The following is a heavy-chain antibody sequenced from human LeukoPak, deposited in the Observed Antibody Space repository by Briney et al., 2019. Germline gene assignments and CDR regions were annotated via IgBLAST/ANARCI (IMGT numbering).Heavy chain of an antibody. D-gene: IGHD2-2*02. V-gene: IGHV3-23*01. Sequence: GGSLRLSCAASGFTFSSYSMNWVRQAPGKGLEWVSAISGSGGSTYYADSVKGRFTISRDNSKNTLYLQMNSLRAEDTAVYYCAKDRKDCSSTSCYTTRYNWFDPWGQGTLVTVSS. CDR1: GFTFSSYS. CDR3: AKDRKDCSSTSCYTTRYNWFDP. CDR2: ISGSGGST. J-gene: IGHJ5*02.